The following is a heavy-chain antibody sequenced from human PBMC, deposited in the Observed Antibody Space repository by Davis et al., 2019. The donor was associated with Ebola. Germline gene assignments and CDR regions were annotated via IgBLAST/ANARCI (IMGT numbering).Heavy chain of an antibody. CDR1: GYTFTSYA. CDR2: INTGNGNT. Sequence: ASVKVSCKASGYTFTSYAIHWVRQAPGQRLEWMGWINTGNGNTEYSQKFQGRVTIDRDTSASTAYMELSSLRSDDTAVYYCARGVAATPVPVFDIWGQGTLVTVAS. D-gene: IGHD2-15*01. J-gene: IGHJ3*02. CDR3: ARGVAATPVPVFDI. V-gene: IGHV1-3*04.